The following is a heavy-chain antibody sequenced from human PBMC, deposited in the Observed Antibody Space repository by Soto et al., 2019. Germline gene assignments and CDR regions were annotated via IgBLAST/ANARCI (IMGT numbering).Heavy chain of an antibody. CDR1: GDTFTNYD. V-gene: IGHV1-8*01. J-gene: IGHJ6*02. Sequence: QVQLVQSGAEVKKPGASVKVSCKASGDTFTNYDIKWVRQATGQGLEWMGWMNPNSGNTGYAQKFQGRVTMTRNTSISTAYRELSSLKSEDRAVYYCARGRNGMDVWGQGPTVTVSS. CDR2: MNPNSGNT. CDR3: ARGRNGMDV.